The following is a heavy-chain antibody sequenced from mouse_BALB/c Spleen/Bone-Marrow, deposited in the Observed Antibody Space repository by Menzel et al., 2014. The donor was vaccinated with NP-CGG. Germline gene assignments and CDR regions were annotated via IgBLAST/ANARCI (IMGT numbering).Heavy chain of an antibody. D-gene: IGHD1-1*01. CDR3: ARSGSSSGGFDY. J-gene: IGHJ2*01. Sequence: EAKVVESGGGLVQPGGSRKLSCAASGFTFSSFGMHWVRQAPEKGLEWVAYISSGSSTVYYADKVMGRFTISRDNPKNTLFLQMTSLRSEDTAMYYCARSGSSSGGFDYWGQGTTLTVSS. V-gene: IGHV5-17*02. CDR2: ISSGSSTV. CDR1: GFTFSSFG.